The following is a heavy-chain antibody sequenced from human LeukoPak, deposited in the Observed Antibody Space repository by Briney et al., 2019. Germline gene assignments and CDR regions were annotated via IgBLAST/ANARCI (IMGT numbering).Heavy chain of an antibody. Sequence: ASVKVSCKASGYTFTNHYIHWVRQAPGQGLEWMGIINPSGGSTTYAQKFQGRVTMTRDTSTNTVYMELSGLRSEDTGVYYCARENWFDPWGQGTLVTVSS. V-gene: IGHV1-46*01. CDR3: ARENWFDP. J-gene: IGHJ5*02. CDR2: INPSGGST. CDR1: GYTFTNHY.